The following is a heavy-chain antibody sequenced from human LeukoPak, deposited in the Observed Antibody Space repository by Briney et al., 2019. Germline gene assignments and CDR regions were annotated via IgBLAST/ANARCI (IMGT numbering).Heavy chain of an antibody. CDR2: ISAYNGNT. CDR1: GNTFTSYG. CDR3: ARGHGDYDPYYFDY. D-gene: IGHD4-17*01. Sequence: ASVKVSCKASGNTFTSYGISWVRQAPGQGLEWMGWISAYNGNTNYAQELQGRVTMTTDTSTSTAYMELRSLRSDDTAVYYCARGHGDYDPYYFDYWGQGTLVTVSS. V-gene: IGHV1-18*01. J-gene: IGHJ4*02.